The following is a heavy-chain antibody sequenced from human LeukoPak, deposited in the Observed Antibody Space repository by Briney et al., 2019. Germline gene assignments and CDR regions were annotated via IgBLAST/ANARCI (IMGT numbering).Heavy chain of an antibody. V-gene: IGHV3-7*05. Sequence: PGGSLRLSCAASRFAFSTYWMSWVRQAPGKGLEWVANIKEDGSEKYYVDSVKGRFTIHRDNAKNSLYLQMNRLRAEDTAVYYCARDSPGSSRFYHYYGLDVWGQGTTVTVSS. CDR3: ARDSPGSSRFYHYYGLDV. CDR1: RFAFSTYW. CDR2: IKEDGSEK. D-gene: IGHD6-6*01. J-gene: IGHJ6*02.